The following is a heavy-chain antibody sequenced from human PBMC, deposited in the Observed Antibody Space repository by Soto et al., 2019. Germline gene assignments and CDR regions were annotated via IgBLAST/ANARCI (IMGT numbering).Heavy chain of an antibody. CDR3: ARDVFPGIAVAGTWFDP. CDR2: ISTTSSPI. D-gene: IGHD6-19*01. Sequence: EVHLVESGGGLVQPGGSLRLSCAASGFTFSSYSMNWVRQAPGKGLEWVSYISTTSSPIYYADSVRGRFIISRHDAKNSLYLQLNSLRDEDTAVYYCARDVFPGIAVAGTWFDPWGQGVLVTVSS. V-gene: IGHV3-48*02. J-gene: IGHJ5*02. CDR1: GFTFSSYS.